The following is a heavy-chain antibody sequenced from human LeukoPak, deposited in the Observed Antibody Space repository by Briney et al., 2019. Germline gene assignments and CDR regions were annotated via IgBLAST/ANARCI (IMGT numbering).Heavy chain of an antibody. D-gene: IGHD3-3*01. Sequence: GGSLRLSCAASGFIFNSYEMNWVRQAPGKGLEWVSYISSSGSPIYYADSVKGRFTISRDNAKNSLYLQMNSLRADETAVYYCAREYNFWSGYHSYNWFDPWGQGTLVTVSS. CDR1: GFIFNSYE. CDR3: AREYNFWSGYHSYNWFDP. CDR2: ISSSGSPI. J-gene: IGHJ5*02. V-gene: IGHV3-48*03.